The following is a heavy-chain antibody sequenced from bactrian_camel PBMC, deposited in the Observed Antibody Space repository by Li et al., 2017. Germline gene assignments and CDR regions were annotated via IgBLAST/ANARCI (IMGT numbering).Heavy chain of an antibody. Sequence: HVQLVESGGGSAQTGGSLRLSCAVSVDTASSMCMGWFRQAPGNEREGVAVIDRDDNTLYADSVDGRFTISQDNAGVYLQMNSLKPEDTAMYYCAADCKWVGFVPPHYEYKIYGQGTQVTVS. CDR1: VDTASSMC. D-gene: IGHD5*01. V-gene: IGHV3S53*01. CDR2: IDRDDNT. J-gene: IGHJ4*01.